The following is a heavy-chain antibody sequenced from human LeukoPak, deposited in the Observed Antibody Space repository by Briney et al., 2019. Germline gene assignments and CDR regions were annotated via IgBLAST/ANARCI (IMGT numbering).Heavy chain of an antibody. CDR3: AREAEKVRGVPGFDP. CDR2: TYYRSKWYN. Sequence: SQTLSLTCAISGDSVSSNSAAWNWIRQSPSRGLEWLRRTYYRSKWYNDYAVSVKSRITINPDTSKNQFSLQLSSVTPEDTAVYYCAREAEKVRGVPGFDPWGQGTLVTVSS. CDR1: GDSVSSNSAA. D-gene: IGHD3-10*01. J-gene: IGHJ5*02. V-gene: IGHV6-1*01.